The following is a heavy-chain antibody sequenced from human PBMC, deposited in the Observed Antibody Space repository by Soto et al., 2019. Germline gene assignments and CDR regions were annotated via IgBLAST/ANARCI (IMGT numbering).Heavy chain of an antibody. J-gene: IGHJ4*02. CDR2: INAGNGNT. V-gene: IGHV1-3*05. CDR3: ARAVAVAVDFDY. D-gene: IGHD6-19*01. Sequence: QVQLVQSGAEEKKPGASVKVSCKASGYTFTGYAMHWVRQAPGQRLEWMGWINAGNGNTKYSQKFQGRVTITRDTTASAAYMELRIVSSEDMAVYYCARAVAVAVDFDYWGQGTLVTVSS. CDR1: GYTFTGYA.